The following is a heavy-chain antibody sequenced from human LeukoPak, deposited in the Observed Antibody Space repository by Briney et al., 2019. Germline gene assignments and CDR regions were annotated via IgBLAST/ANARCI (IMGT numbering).Heavy chain of an antibody. V-gene: IGHV4-59*01. Sequence: SETLSLTRTVSGGSISSSYWSWIRQPPGKGLEWIGYVYYSGSTNYNPSLKSRVTISVDTSKNQFSLKLSSVTAADTAVYYCARQIYSSSPYFDYWGQGTLVTVSS. CDR2: VYYSGST. CDR3: ARQIYSSSPYFDY. D-gene: IGHD6-6*01. J-gene: IGHJ4*02. CDR1: GGSISSSY.